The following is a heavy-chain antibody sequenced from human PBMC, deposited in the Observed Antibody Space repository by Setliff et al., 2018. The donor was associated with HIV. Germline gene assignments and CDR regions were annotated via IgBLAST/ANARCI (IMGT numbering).Heavy chain of an antibody. CDR1: GFTLSDYY. J-gene: IGHJ4*02. Sequence: PGGSLRLSCAVSGFTLSDYYMDWVRQAPGKGLEWVGRTRNKANGYITEYGASVQGRVTISRDNSKDSLSLQMNNLKAEDTAVYYCVRAAAGLDIWSQGIRVTVSS. CDR3: VRAAAGLDI. CDR2: TRNKANGYIT. V-gene: IGHV3-72*01.